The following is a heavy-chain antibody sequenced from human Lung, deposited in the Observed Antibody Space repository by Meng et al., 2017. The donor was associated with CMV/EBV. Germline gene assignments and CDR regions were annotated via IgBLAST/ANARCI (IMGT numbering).Heavy chain of an antibody. Sequence: GESLKISCAASGFTFSSYGTHWVRQAPGKGLEWVAFIRYDGKNKYYADSVKGRFTISRDNSKNTLYLQMNSLRAEDTAVYYCAKADGYRYGNYYYYGMDVXGQGXTVTVSS. D-gene: IGHD5-18*01. J-gene: IGHJ6*02. CDR3: AKADGYRYGNYYYYGMDV. CDR2: IRYDGKNK. V-gene: IGHV3-30*02. CDR1: GFTFSSYG.